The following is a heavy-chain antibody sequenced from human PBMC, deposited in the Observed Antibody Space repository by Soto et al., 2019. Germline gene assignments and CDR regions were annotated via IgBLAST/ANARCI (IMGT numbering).Heavy chain of an antibody. CDR2: IRRKANSYAT. Sequence: GGSLRLSCAASGFTFSGSAMHWVRQASGKGLEWVGRIRRKANSYATAYAASVKGRFTISRDDSKNTAYLQMNSLKTEDTAVYYCTCSSSVDYWGQGTLVTVSS. D-gene: IGHD6-6*01. CDR1: GFTFSGSA. J-gene: IGHJ4*02. V-gene: IGHV3-73*01. CDR3: TCSSSVDY.